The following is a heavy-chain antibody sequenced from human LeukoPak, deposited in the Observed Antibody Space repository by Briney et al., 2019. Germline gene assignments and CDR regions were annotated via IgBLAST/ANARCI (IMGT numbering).Heavy chain of an antibody. V-gene: IGHV3-30*04. Sequence: GRSLRLSCAASGFTFSSYAMHWVRQAPGKGLEWVAVISYDGSNKYYADSVKGRFTISRDNSKNTLYLQMNSLRAEDTAVYYCARDHGDALDIWGQGTMVTVSS. CDR2: ISYDGSNK. CDR3: ARDHGDALDI. CDR1: GFTFSSYA. J-gene: IGHJ3*02.